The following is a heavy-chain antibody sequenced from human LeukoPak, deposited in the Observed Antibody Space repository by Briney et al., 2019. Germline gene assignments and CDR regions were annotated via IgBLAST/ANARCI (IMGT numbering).Heavy chain of an antibody. D-gene: IGHD4-11*01. CDR2: GSDTSDDR. V-gene: IGHV1-18*01. Sequence: ASVKVSCKASGYMFSRYGISGVRQAPGQGLEWMGWGSDTSDDRNYAQNFRGRVTMTSDTSANTAYLEVMSLTSDDTAVYYCASDDYSDYVFDWWGQGTLVTVSS. CDR1: GYMFSRYG. CDR3: ASDDYSDYVFDW. J-gene: IGHJ4*02.